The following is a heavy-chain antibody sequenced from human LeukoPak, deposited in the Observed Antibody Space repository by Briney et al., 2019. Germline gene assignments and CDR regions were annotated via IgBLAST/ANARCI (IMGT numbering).Heavy chain of an antibody. Sequence: PGGSLRLSCAASGFTVSSNYMSWVRQAPGKGLEWVSSINQISSHIYYAESVRGRFSISRDNAKNSVYLQMNSLRAEDTAIYYCARDATQYLRYGYFDYWGPGILVTVSS. CDR1: GFTVSSNY. CDR2: INQISSHI. J-gene: IGHJ4*02. CDR3: ARDATQYLRYGYFDY. V-gene: IGHV3-21*01. D-gene: IGHD3-9*01.